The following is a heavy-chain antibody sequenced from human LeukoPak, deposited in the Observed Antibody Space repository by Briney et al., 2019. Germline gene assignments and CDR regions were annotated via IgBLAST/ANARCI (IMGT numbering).Heavy chain of an antibody. CDR2: INHSGST. Sequence: PSETLSLTCAVYGGSFSGYYWSWIRQPPGKGLKWIGEINHSGSTNYNPSLKSRVTISVDTSKNQFSLKLSSVTAADTAVYYCATPKLRYFDWLPNYYYYGMDVWGKGTTVTVSS. D-gene: IGHD3-9*01. CDR1: GGSFSGYY. V-gene: IGHV4-34*01. J-gene: IGHJ6*04. CDR3: ATPKLRYFDWLPNYYYYGMDV.